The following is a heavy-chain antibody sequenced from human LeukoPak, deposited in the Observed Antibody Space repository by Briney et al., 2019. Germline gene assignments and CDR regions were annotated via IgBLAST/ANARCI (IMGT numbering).Heavy chain of an antibody. D-gene: IGHD6-13*01. CDR1: GFTFSSYW. CDR2: INSDGSST. Sequence: PGGSLRLSCAASGFTFSSYWMLWVRQAPGKGLVWVSRINSDGSSTSYADSVKGRFTISGDNAKNTLYLQMNSLRAEDTAVYYCAREYSSSWYLSINWFDPWGQGTLVTVSS. CDR3: AREYSSSWYLSINWFDP. V-gene: IGHV3-74*01. J-gene: IGHJ5*02.